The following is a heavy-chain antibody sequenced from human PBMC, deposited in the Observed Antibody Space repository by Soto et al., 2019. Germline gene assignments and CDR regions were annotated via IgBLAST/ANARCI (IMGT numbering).Heavy chain of an antibody. CDR2: INAGNGNT. CDR1: GYTFTSYA. Sequence: ASVKVSCKASGYTFTSYAMHWVRQAPGQRLEWMGWINAGNGNTKYSQKFQGRVTITRDTSASTAYMELSSLRSEDTAVYYCARGILWFGESYYYGMDVWGQGTTVTVS. CDR3: ARGILWFGESYYYGMDV. V-gene: IGHV1-3*01. D-gene: IGHD3-10*01. J-gene: IGHJ6*02.